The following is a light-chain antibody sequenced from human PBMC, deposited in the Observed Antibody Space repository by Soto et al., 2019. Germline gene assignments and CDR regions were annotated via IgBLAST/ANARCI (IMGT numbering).Light chain of an antibody. CDR1: ESLLHTNGDNY. CDR3: IQALQSHQT. CDR2: LGS. J-gene: IGKJ4*01. V-gene: IGKV2-28*01. Sequence: DIVMTQSPLSVPVTPGEPASISCRSSESLLHTNGDNYLDWYVQKPGQSPQLLIYLGSNWASGVCGRLSLSVSTRDFTLKISRAESEHAGVHYWIQALQSHQTLGGRKKVDIK.